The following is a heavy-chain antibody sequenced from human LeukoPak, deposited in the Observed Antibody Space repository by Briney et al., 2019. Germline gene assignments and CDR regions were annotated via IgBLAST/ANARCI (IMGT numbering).Heavy chain of an antibody. Sequence: ASVKVSCKASGYTFTGYYMHWVRQAPGQGLEWMGRINPNSGGTNYAQKFQGRVTMTRDTSISTAYMELSRLRSDDTAAYYCALGDYYDSSGYRGAFDYWGQGTLVTVSS. J-gene: IGHJ4*02. V-gene: IGHV1-2*06. D-gene: IGHD3-22*01. CDR1: GYTFTGYY. CDR2: INPNSGGT. CDR3: ALGDYYDSSGYRGAFDY.